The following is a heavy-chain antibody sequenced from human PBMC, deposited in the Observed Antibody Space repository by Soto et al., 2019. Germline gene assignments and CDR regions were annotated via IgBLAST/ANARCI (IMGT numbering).Heavy chain of an antibody. Sequence: SETLSLTCTVSGGSISSYYWSWIRQPPGKGLEWIGYTYYSGSTNYNPSLKSRVTISVDTSKNQFSLKLSSVTAADTAVYYCARHPYCSGGSCYGQIDDWGQGTLVTVSS. CDR2: TYYSGST. D-gene: IGHD2-15*01. CDR1: GGSISSYY. J-gene: IGHJ4*02. CDR3: ARHPYCSGGSCYGQIDD. V-gene: IGHV4-59*08.